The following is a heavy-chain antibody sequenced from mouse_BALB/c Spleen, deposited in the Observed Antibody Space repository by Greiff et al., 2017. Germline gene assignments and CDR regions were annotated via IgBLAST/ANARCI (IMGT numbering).Heavy chain of an antibody. V-gene: IGHV5-6-5*01. J-gene: IGHJ2*01. CDR1: GFTFSSYA. Sequence: EVKLVESGGGLVKPGGSLKLSCAASGFTFSSYAMSWVRQTPEKRLEWVASISSGGSTYYPDSVKGRFTISRDNARNILYLQMSSLRSEDTAMYYCARMGCWSYYFDYWGQGTTLTVSS. CDR2: ISSGGST. CDR3: ARMGCWSYYFDY.